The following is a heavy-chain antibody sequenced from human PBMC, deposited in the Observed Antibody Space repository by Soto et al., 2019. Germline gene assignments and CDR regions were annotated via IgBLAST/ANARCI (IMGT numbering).Heavy chain of an antibody. CDR3: AIVVELLLWFGESLAAIDN. Sequence: PGGSLRLSCAASGFTFSSYAMSWVRQAPGKGLEWVSAISGSGGSTYYADSVKGRFTISRDNSKNTLYLQMNSLRAEDTAVYYCAIVVELLLWFGESLAAIDNWGQGTLLTISS. CDR1: GFTFSSYA. CDR2: ISGSGGST. V-gene: IGHV3-23*01. J-gene: IGHJ4*02. D-gene: IGHD3-10*01.